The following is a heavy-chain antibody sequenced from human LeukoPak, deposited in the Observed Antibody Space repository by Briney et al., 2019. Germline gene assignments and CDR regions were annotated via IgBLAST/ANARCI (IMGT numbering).Heavy chain of an antibody. CDR1: GGSFSGYY. D-gene: IGHD1-1*01. CDR3: AKLNWNEDLDY. CDR2: ISYIGTT. J-gene: IGHJ4*02. Sequence: SETLSLTCAVFGGSFSGYYWNWIRQPPGKGLEWIGSISYIGTTYYNPSLKSRVTISVDTSKNHFSLKVSSVTAADTAVYYCAKLNWNEDLDYWGQGTLVTVSS. V-gene: IGHV4-39*02.